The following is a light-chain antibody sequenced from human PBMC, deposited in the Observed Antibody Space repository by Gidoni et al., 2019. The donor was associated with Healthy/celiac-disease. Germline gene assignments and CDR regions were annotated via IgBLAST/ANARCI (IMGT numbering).Light chain of an antibody. V-gene: IGKV1-39*01. CDR3: QQSYSTPLCT. J-gene: IGKJ2*02. CDR1: QSISSY. Sequence: DIQMTQSPSSLSASVGDRVTITYRASQSISSYLNWYQQKPGKAPKLLIYAESSLQSGVPSRFSGSGSGTDFTLTISSLQPEDFATYYCQQSYSTPLCTFGQGTKLEIK. CDR2: AES.